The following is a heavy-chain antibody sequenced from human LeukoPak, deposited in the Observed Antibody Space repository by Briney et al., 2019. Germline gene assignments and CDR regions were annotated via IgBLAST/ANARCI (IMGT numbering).Heavy chain of an antibody. CDR1: GGSISSYY. CDR3: ARDSEGYYFDY. J-gene: IGHJ4*02. Sequence: PSETLSLTCTVSGGSISSYYWSWVRQPPGKGLEWIGYIYYSGSTNYNPYLKSRVTISVDTSKNQFSLKLSSVTAADTAVYYCARDSEGYYFDYWGQGTLVTVSS. CDR2: IYYSGST. V-gene: IGHV4-59*01.